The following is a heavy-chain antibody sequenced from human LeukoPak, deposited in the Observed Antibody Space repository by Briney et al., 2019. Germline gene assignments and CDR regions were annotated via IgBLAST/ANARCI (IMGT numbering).Heavy chain of an antibody. CDR3: ARSYDSSGYYYPYFDY. V-gene: IGHV3-33*01. D-gene: IGHD3-22*01. CDR1: GFTFSSYG. J-gene: IGHJ4*02. Sequence: GGSLRLSCAASGFTFSSYGMHWVRQAPGKGLEWVAVIWYDGSNKYYADSVKGRFTISRDNSKNTLYLQMNGLRAEDTAVYYCARSYDSSGYYYPYFDYWGQGTLVTVSS. CDR2: IWYDGSNK.